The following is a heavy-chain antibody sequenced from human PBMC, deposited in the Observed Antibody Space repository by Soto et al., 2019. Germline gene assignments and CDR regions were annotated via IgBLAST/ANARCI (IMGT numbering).Heavy chain of an antibody. V-gene: IGHV1-69*12. CDR1: GGTFSSYA. CDR3: ATSPRGRITMVRGVMGGMDV. Sequence: QVQLVQSGAEVKKPGSSVKVSCKASGGTFSSYAISWVRQGPGQGLEWMGGIIPIFGTANYAQKFQGRVTITADESTSTAYMELSSLRSEDTAVYYCATSPRGRITMVRGVMGGMDVWGQGTTVTVSS. CDR2: IIPIFGTA. J-gene: IGHJ6*02. D-gene: IGHD3-10*01.